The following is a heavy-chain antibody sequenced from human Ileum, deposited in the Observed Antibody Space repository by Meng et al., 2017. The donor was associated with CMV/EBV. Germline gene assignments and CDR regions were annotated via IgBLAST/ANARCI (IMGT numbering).Heavy chain of an antibody. V-gene: IGHV4-4*07. D-gene: IGHD3-10*01. Sequence: QMQLKESGPGLVKPSQTLSLTCIVPGDSSSGYHWTWIRKPAGKGLEWIGRLRTSGTTDHNPSLKSRVTLSIDTSKNQFSLKLNSVTAADTAVYYCGRAGARGVPVDMWGQGTLVTVSS. CDR1: GDSSSGYH. J-gene: IGHJ4*02. CDR3: GRAGARGVPVDM. CDR2: LRTSGTT.